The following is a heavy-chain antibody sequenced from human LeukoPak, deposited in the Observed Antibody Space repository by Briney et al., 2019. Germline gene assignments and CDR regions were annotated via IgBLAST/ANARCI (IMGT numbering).Heavy chain of an antibody. CDR1: GFTFSYYW. J-gene: IGHJ4*02. V-gene: IGHV3-23*01. CDR2: ITGSGADT. Sequence: GGSLRLSCAASGFTFSYYWMGWVRQAPGKGLQWVSTITGSGADTFYADSVKGRLTVSRDNSKNTLYLQMNSLRAEDTAVYYCAKLLSGGVTGYWGQGTLVTVSS. CDR3: AKLLSGGVTGY. D-gene: IGHD2-8*02.